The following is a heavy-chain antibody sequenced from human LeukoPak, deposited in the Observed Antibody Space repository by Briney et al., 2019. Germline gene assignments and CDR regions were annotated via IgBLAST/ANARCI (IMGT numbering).Heavy chain of an antibody. J-gene: IGHJ6*02. D-gene: IGHD6-13*01. CDR3: ARDIRSSSWYTYGMDV. V-gene: IGHV4-31*03. CDR2: IYYSGST. Sequence: PSETLSLTCTVSGGSISSGGYYWSWIRQHPGKGLEWIGYIYYSGSTYYNPSLKSRVTISVDTSKNQFSLKLSSVTAADTAVYYCARDIRSSSWYTYGMDVWGQGTTVTVSS. CDR1: GGSISSGGYY.